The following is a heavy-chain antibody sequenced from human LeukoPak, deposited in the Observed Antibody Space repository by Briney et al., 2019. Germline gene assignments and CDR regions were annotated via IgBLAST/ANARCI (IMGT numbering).Heavy chain of an antibody. J-gene: IGHJ6*02. CDR3: AKDQKGHYYDSSGYRGMDV. Sequence: GRSLRLSGAASGFTFSSYGMHWVRQAPGKGLEWVAVISYDGSNKYYADSVKGRFTISRDNSKNTLYLQMNSLRAEDTAVYYCAKDQKGHYYDSSGYRGMDVWGQGTTVTVSS. CDR1: GFTFSSYG. V-gene: IGHV3-30*18. D-gene: IGHD3-22*01. CDR2: ISYDGSNK.